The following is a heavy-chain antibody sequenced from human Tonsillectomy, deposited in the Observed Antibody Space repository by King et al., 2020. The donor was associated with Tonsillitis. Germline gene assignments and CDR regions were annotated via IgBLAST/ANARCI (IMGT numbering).Heavy chain of an antibody. CDR3: ASGRGKPIGQH. D-gene: IGHD1-14*01. CDR1: GGSISSYY. J-gene: IGHJ1*01. Sequence: VQLQESGPGLVKPSETLSLTCTVSGGSISSYYWSWIRQPPGKGLEWIGYIYYSGSTNYNPSLKSRVTISVDTSKNQFSLKLSSVTAADTAVYYCASGRGKPIGQHWGQGTLVTVSS. CDR2: IYYSGST. V-gene: IGHV4-59*01.